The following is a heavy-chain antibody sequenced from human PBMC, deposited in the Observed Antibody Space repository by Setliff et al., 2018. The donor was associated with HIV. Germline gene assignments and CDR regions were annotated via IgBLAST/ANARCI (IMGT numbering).Heavy chain of an antibody. V-gene: IGHV3-49*04. Sequence: GGSLRLSCTVSGFTFGDYTMSWVRQAPGKGLEWVGFIRSKTYGGTTEYAASVKGRLTISRDDSKSIAYLQMNSLKTEDTAGYYCAKSRGYQPRDNGMDVWGQGTTVTVSS. CDR1: GFTFGDYT. D-gene: IGHD2-2*01. J-gene: IGHJ6*02. CDR2: IRSKTYGGTT. CDR3: AKSRGYQPRDNGMDV.